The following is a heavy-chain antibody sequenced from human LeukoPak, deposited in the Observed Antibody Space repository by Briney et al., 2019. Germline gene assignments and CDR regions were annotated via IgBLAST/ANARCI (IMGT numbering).Heavy chain of an antibody. CDR3: AKRGVVIRVILVGFHKEAYYFES. V-gene: IGHV3-23*01. J-gene: IGHJ4*02. CDR2: ISDSGGST. Sequence: GSLRLSCAVSGITLNNYCMTWVRQAPGKGLEWVAGISDSGGSTKYADSVKGRFTISRDNPKNTLYLKMNSLRAEDTAVYFCAKRGVVIRVILVGFHKEAYYFESWGQGALVTVSS. CDR1: GITLNNYC. D-gene: IGHD3/OR15-3a*01.